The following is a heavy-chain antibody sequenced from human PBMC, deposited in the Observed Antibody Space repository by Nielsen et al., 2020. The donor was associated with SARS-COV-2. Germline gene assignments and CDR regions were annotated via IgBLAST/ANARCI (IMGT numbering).Heavy chain of an antibody. CDR1: GFIVSSKH. D-gene: IGHD1-26*01. J-gene: IGHJ4*02. V-gene: IGHV3-53*05. CDR2: FYSGGTT. CDR3: ARETLDHTSSFVDY. Sequence: GGSLRLSCAASGFIVSSKHMNWVRQAPGKGLEWVSVFYSGGTTLYADSVKGRFTVSRDNSKDTLYLQMNNLKLEATAVSYCARETLDHTSSFVDYWGPGPLVPVSS.